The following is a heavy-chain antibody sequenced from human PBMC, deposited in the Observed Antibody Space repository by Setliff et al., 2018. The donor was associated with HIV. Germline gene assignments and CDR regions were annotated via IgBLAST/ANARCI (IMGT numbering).Heavy chain of an antibody. Sequence: SETLSLTCAVYGGSFSGYYWSWIRQPPGKGLEWIGEINHSGSTNYNPSLKSRVTISVDTSKNQSSLKLTSVTAADTAVYYCARVETTVRGATYAMDVWGQGTTVTVSS. V-gene: IGHV4-34*01. CDR3: ARVETTVRGATYAMDV. J-gene: IGHJ6*02. D-gene: IGHD3-10*01. CDR1: GGSFSGYY. CDR2: INHSGST.